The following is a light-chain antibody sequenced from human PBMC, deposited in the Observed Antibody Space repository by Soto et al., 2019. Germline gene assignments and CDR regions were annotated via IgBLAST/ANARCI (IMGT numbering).Light chain of an antibody. Sequence: EIVLTQSPGTLSLSPGDRATIFCWASQSVSSSYLAWYQQKPGQAPRLLIYGASSRATGIPDRFSGSGSGTDFTLTISRLEPEDFAVYYCQQYGSSLATFGGGTKVEIK. CDR1: QSVSSSY. CDR2: GAS. J-gene: IGKJ4*01. CDR3: QQYGSSLAT. V-gene: IGKV3-20*01.